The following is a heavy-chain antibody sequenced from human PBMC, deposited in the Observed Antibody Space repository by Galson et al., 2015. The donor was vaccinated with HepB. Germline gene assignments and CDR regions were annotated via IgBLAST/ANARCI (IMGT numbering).Heavy chain of an antibody. CDR1: GASIKNSRYF. CDR2: IAEDGHT. CDR3: GKQLFGSVGASP. Sequence: SETLSLTCIVSGASIKNSRYFWGWIRQSPGRGLEWIGSIAEDGHTNAEPSLESRLAMSIDTSRGQVSLNLTSVTAADTAVYYCGKQLFGSVGASPWGQGILVTVSS. D-gene: IGHD1-26*01. J-gene: IGHJ5*02. V-gene: IGHV4-39*01.